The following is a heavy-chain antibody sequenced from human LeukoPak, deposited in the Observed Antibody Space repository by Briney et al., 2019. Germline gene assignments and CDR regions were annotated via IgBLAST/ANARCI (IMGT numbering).Heavy chain of an antibody. CDR3: AGEDYFDSSGYASWRFDI. D-gene: IGHD3-22*01. J-gene: IGHJ3*02. CDR1: GGSISDYY. CDR2: IYYSGNT. Sequence: SETLSLTCTVSGGSISDYYWTWIRQPPGKGLEWIGHIYYSGNTIYNPSLKSRVTISVDTSKNQFSLKLISVTTADTAVYYCAGEDYFDSSGYASWRFDIWGQGTMVTVSS. V-gene: IGHV4-59*01.